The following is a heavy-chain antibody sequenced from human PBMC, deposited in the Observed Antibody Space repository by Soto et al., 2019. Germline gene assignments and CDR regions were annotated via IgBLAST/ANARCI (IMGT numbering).Heavy chain of an antibody. CDR3: ARWRGAVTTPGLMGPLDY. D-gene: IGHD3-3*01. V-gene: IGHV1-69*01. Sequence: QEKLVQSGAEVKKPGSSVKVSCRASGGTFSTFTISWVRQAPGQGPEWIGGITPMFTTTRYAQMFRGRVTITADESTNTVYMELNSLRSEDTAVYYCARWRGAVTTPGLMGPLDYWGQGTPVTVSS. CDR2: ITPMFTTT. J-gene: IGHJ4*02. CDR1: GGTFSTFT.